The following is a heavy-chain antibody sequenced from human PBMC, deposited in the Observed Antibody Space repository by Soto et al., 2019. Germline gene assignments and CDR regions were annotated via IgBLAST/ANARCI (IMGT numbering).Heavy chain of an antibody. D-gene: IGHD2-15*01. J-gene: IGHJ3*01. Sequence: SETLSLTCTVSSGSINENYYWNWIRQSPGKGLEWIGYVFHTGTTHYNPSLESRVTLSISTSKNQFSLTLTSVAASDTAIYYCASAPLSPTLRTFDVRRTGTMVTVSS. CDR2: VFHTGTT. V-gene: IGHV4-59*01. CDR3: ASAPLSPTLRTFDV. CDR1: SGSINENYY.